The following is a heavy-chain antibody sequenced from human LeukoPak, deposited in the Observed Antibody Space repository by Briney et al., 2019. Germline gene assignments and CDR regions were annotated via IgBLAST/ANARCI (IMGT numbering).Heavy chain of an antibody. D-gene: IGHD3-10*02. Sequence: GGSLRLSCAASGFTLSSYSMNWVRQAPGKGLEWVSSISSSSSYIYYADSVKGRFTISRDNAKNSLYLQMNSLRAEDTAVYYCARAEGIFGPFDYWGQGTLVTVSS. V-gene: IGHV3-21*01. J-gene: IGHJ4*02. CDR2: ISSSSSYI. CDR1: GFTLSSYS. CDR3: ARAEGIFGPFDY.